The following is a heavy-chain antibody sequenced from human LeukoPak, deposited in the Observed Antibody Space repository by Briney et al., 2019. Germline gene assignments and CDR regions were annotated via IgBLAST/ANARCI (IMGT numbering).Heavy chain of an antibody. Sequence: PSETLSLTCTVSGGSISSSSYYWGWIRRPPGKGLEWIGSIYYSGSTYYNPSLKSRVTISVDTSKNQFSLKLSSVTAADTAVYYCARLGSGSYFVYWGQGTLVTVSS. D-gene: IGHD1-26*01. CDR3: ARLGSGSYFVY. J-gene: IGHJ4*02. CDR2: IYYSGST. V-gene: IGHV4-39*01. CDR1: GGSISSSSYY.